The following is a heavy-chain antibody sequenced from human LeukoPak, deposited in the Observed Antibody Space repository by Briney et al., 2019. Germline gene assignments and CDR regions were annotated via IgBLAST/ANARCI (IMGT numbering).Heavy chain of an antibody. CDR1: GYTLTELS. V-gene: IGHV1-24*01. Sequence: ASVKVSCKVSGYTLTELSMHWVRQAPGKGLEWMGGFDPEDGETIYAQKFQGRVTMTEDTSTDTAYMELSSLRSEDTAVYYCATMRWLVRYFDYWGQGILVIVSS. CDR2: FDPEDGET. D-gene: IGHD6-19*01. J-gene: IGHJ4*02. CDR3: ATMRWLVRYFDY.